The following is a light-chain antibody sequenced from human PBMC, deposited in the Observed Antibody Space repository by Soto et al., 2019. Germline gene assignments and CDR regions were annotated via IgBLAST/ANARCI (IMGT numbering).Light chain of an antibody. CDR2: GTN. J-gene: IGLJ1*01. CDR1: SGSVSTGHF. V-gene: IGLV8-61*01. CDR3: VLYMGGGTYV. Sequence: QTVVTQEPSFSVSPGGTVTLTCGLSSGSVSTGHFPSWYQQTPGQAPRTLIYGTNSRSSGVPDRFSGSILGTKAALTITGAQADDESDYYFVLYMGGGTYVFGAGTKLTVL.